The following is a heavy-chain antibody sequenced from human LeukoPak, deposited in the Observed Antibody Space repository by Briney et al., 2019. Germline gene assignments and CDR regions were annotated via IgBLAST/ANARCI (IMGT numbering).Heavy chain of an antibody. D-gene: IGHD1-26*01. CDR2: MNPNSGNT. CDR3: AIGGVGATTDFDY. CDR1: GYTFTSYD. Sequence: ASVKVSCKASGYTFTSYDINWLRQATGRGLEWMGWMNPNSGNTGYAQKFQGRVTITRNTSISTAYMELSSLRSEDTAVYYCAIGGVGATTDFDYWGQGTVVTVSS. V-gene: IGHV1-8*03. J-gene: IGHJ4*02.